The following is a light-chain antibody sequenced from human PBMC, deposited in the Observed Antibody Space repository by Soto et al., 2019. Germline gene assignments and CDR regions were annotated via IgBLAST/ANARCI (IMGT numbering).Light chain of an antibody. CDR2: EGS. J-gene: IGLJ1*01. Sequence: QSVRTHPASVSWSPGQLITISCTGTSSDVGSYNLVSWYQQHPGKAPKLMIYEGSKRPSGVSNRSSGSKSGNTASLTISGLQAEDEADYYCCSYAGSSTFFYVLGTGTKVTVL. CDR3: CSYAGSSTFFYV. V-gene: IGLV2-23*03. CDR1: SSDVGSYNL.